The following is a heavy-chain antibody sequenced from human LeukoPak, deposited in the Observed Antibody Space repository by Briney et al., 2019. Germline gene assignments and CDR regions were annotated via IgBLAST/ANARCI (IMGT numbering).Heavy chain of an antibody. D-gene: IGHD1-26*01. V-gene: IGHV3-53*05. CDR1: GFTFDDYG. J-gene: IGHJ4*02. CDR3: AKDSGTYGTAGLPTDDY. Sequence: GGSLRLSCAASGFTFDDYGMSWVRQAPGKGLEWVSGIYSGGSRYYADSVKGRFTISRDNSKNTMYLQMNSLRAEDTALYYCAKDSGTYGTAGLPTDDYWGQGTLVTVSS. CDR2: IYSGGSR.